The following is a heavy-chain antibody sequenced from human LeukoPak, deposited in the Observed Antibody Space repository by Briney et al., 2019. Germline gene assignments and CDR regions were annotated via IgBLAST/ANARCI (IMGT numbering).Heavy chain of an antibody. D-gene: IGHD3-22*01. CDR2: INPNSGGT. J-gene: IGHJ6*03. Sequence: ASVKVSCKASGYTFTGYYMHWVRQAPGQGLEWMRWINPNSGGTNYAQKFQGRVTMTRDTSISTAYMELSRLRSDDTAVYYCARDPRYYYDSSGDYYPSSYYMDVWGKGTTVTVSS. V-gene: IGHV1-2*02. CDR3: ARDPRYYYDSSGDYYPSSYYMDV. CDR1: GYTFTGYY.